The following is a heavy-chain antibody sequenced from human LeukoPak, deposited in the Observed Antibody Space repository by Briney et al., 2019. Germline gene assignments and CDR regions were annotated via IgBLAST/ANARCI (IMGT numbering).Heavy chain of an antibody. CDR2: INSGGTII. CDR1: GFTFSSNE. Sequence: GGSLRLSCAASGFTFSSNEMNWVRQAPGKGLEWVSYINSGGTIIYYADSVKGRFTISRDNAKNSLYLQMNSLRAEDTAIYYCAKDWFADWGQGTLVIVSS. CDR3: AKDWFAD. J-gene: IGHJ4*02. V-gene: IGHV3-48*03.